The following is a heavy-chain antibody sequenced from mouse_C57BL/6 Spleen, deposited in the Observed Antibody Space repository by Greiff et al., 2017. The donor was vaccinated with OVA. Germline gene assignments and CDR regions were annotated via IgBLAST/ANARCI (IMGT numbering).Heavy chain of an antibody. CDR1: GYSFTDYN. Sequence: EVQLQQSGPELVKPGASVKMSCKASGYSFTDYNMNWVKQSNGKSLEWIGVINPNYGTTSYNQKFKGKATLTVDQSSSTAYMQLNSLTSEDSAVSDGAIDRSGYRGWFDYWGQGTLVTVSA. CDR3: AIDRSGYRGWFDY. V-gene: IGHV1-39*01. D-gene: IGHD3-2*02. J-gene: IGHJ3*01. CDR2: INPNYGTT.